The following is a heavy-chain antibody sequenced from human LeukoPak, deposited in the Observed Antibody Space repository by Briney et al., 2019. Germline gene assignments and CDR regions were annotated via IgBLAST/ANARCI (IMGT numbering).Heavy chain of an antibody. CDR1: GGSISSYY. J-gene: IGHJ4*02. D-gene: IGHD3-10*01. CDR3: ARLNYYGFFGYFDY. Sequence: SETLSLTCTVSGGSISSYYWSWIRQPPGKGLEWIGYIYYTGSTNYNPSLKSRVTISVDTSKNHFSLKLTSVTAADAAVYYCARLNYYGFFGYFDYWGQGTLVTVSS. CDR2: IYYTGST. V-gene: IGHV4-59*01.